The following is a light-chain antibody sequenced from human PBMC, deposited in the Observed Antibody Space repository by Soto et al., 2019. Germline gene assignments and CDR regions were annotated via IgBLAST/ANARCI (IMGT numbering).Light chain of an antibody. CDR1: SGHSSYA. CDR3: QTWGTGIQV. J-gene: IGLJ3*02. Sequence: QSVLTQSPSASASLGASVTLTCTLTSGHSSYAIAWHQQQPEKGPRYLMKLNSDGSHTKGDGIPDRFSGSSSGAERYLTISSVQSEDEADYYCQTWGTGIQVFGGGTKLTVL. CDR2: LNSDGSH. V-gene: IGLV4-69*01.